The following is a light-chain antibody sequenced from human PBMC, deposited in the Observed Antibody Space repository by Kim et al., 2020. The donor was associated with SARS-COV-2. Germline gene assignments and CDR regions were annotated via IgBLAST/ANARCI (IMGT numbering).Light chain of an antibody. CDR1: QSVSSY. CDR2: DAS. V-gene: IGKV3-11*01. J-gene: IGKJ4*01. Sequence: ATLSLSPGERATLSCRASQSVSSYLAWYQQKPGQAPRLLIYDASNRATGIPARFSGSGSGTDFTLTISSLEPEDFAVYYCQQQLTFGGGTKVDIK. CDR3: QQQLT.